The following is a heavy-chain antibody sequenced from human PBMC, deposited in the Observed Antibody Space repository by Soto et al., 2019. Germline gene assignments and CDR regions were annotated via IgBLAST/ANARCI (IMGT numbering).Heavy chain of an antibody. Sequence: QVQLVQSGPEVKKPGSSVRVSCKAPGVTFSSYVFSWVRQAPGQGLEWMGRITPVFGTTHFAQEFQGRLTITADESTTTFFLEVRHLNPGDTAMYYCCWGVPPGLRGQGTLITVSS. CDR3: CWGVPPGL. CDR2: ITPVFGTT. D-gene: IGHD3-16*01. J-gene: IGHJ4*02. CDR1: GVTFSSYV. V-gene: IGHV1-69*18.